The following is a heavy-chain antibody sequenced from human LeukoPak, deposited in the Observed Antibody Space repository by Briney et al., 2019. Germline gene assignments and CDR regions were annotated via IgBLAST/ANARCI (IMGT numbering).Heavy chain of an antibody. CDR1: GGTFSSYA. J-gene: IGHJ6*03. CDR3: ASCSSTSCYKNTHQHYYMDV. D-gene: IGHD2-2*02. CDR2: IIPIFGTA. Sequence: ASVTVSCKASGGTFSSYAISWVRQAPGQGLEWMGGIIPIFGTANYAQKFQGRVTITTDESTSTAYMELSSLRSEDTAVYYCASCSSTSCYKNTHQHYYMDVWGKGTTVTVSS. V-gene: IGHV1-69*05.